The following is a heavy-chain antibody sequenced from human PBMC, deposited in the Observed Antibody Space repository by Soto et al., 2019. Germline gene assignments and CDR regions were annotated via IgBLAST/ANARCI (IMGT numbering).Heavy chain of an antibody. D-gene: IGHD3-3*02. CDR3: ARYLAETGREVVY. Sequence: EVQLVESGGGLVKPGGSLRLSCAASGFTFSSYSMNWVRQAPGKGLEWVSSISSSSSYIYYADSVKGRFTISRDNAKNSLYLQMNSLRAEDTAVYYCARYLAETGREVVYWGQGTLVTVSS. J-gene: IGHJ4*02. V-gene: IGHV3-21*01. CDR1: GFTFSSYS. CDR2: ISSSSSYI.